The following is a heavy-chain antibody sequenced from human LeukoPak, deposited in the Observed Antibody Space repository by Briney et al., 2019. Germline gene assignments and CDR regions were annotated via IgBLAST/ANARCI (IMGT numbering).Heavy chain of an antibody. Sequence: PGGSLRLSCAASGIILSDSDMSWVRQAPGKGPEWVSGIIGDGTTFYADSVKGRFTISRDSFETTLYLQMNSLRAEDTAIYFCTKAVEEYKFVRYSETWGPGTLVTVSS. D-gene: IGHD2-15*01. J-gene: IGHJ5*02. CDR2: IIGDGTT. CDR3: TKAVEEYKFVRYSET. CDR1: GIILSDSD. V-gene: IGHV3-23*01.